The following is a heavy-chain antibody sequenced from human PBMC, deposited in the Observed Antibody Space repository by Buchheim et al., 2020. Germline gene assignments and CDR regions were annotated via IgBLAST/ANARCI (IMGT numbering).Heavy chain of an antibody. V-gene: IGHV4-4*02. D-gene: IGHD5-18*01. CDR3: TRTTLDTSMEKSRGIFDY. CDR2: IYPGGST. J-gene: IGHJ4*02. CDR1: GASISSSNW. Sequence: QVQLQESGPGLVKPSGTLSLTCAVSGASISSSNWWSWVRQPPGKGLEWIGEIYPGGSTNYNPSLKSRVTISVDKSKNQFSLKLNSVTAADTAVYYCTRTTLDTSMEKSRGIFDYWGQGTL.